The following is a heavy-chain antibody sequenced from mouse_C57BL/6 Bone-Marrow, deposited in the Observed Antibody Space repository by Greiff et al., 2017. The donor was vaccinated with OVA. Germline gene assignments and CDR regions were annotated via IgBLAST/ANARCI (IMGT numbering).Heavy chain of an antibody. J-gene: IGHJ2*01. CDR3: ARGVRRWDY. CDR1: GYTFTSYW. V-gene: IGHV1-69*01. CDR2: IDPSDSYT. D-gene: IGHD2-14*01. Sequence: QVQLQQPGAELVMPGASVKLSCKASGYTFTSYWMHWVKQRPGQGLEWIGEIDPSDSYTNYNQKFKGKSTLTVDKSSSTAYMQLSSLTSEDSAVYYCARGVRRWDYWGQGTTLTVSS.